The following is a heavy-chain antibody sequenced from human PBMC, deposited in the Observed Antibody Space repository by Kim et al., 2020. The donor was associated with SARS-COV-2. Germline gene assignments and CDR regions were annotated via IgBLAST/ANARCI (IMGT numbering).Heavy chain of an antibody. CDR1: GFTFSSYA. J-gene: IGHJ6*02. D-gene: IGHD3-10*01. V-gene: IGHV3-30*04. CDR3: ARVYYGSGSYYNMVGLGLGFYYFGMDV. Sequence: GGSLRLSCAASGFTFSSYAMHWVRQAPGKGLEWVAVISYDGSNKYYADSVKGRFTISRDNSKNTLYLQMNSLRAEDTAVYYCARVYYGSGSYYNMVGLGLGFYYFGMDVWGQGTTVTVAS. CDR2: ISYDGSNK.